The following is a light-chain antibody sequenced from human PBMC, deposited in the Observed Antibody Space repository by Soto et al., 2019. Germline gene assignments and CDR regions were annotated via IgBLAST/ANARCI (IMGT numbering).Light chain of an antibody. J-gene: IGKJ1*01. CDR2: AAS. Sequence: EFVLTQSPGTLSLSPGERATLSCRASQTVRNNYLAWYQQKPGQAPRLLIYAASTRATGIPDRFSGSGSGTDFTLSISRLEPEDFAVYYCQPYGTSPKPFGQGTKVDIK. CDR3: QPYGTSPKP. V-gene: IGKV3-20*01. CDR1: QTVRNNY.